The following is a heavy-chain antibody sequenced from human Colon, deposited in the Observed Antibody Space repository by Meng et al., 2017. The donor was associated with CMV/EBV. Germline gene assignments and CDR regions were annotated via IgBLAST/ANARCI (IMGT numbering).Heavy chain of an antibody. D-gene: IGHD1-26*01. V-gene: IGHV1-2*02. CDR3: ASLSGGDFDY. CDR2: INPITGGT. Sequence: QVLLGRLGAERKKPGAPVKVSCKASGTTFTGYFMYWVRQAPGQGLEWLGVINPITGGTNYAQKFQGRVTMTRDTSMNTAYMELSRLRSDDTAVYYCASLSGGDFDYWGQGTLVTVSS. J-gene: IGHJ4*02. CDR1: GTTFTGYF.